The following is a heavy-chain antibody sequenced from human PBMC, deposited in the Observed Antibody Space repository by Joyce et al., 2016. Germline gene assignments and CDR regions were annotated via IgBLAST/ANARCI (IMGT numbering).Heavy chain of an antibody. D-gene: IGHD6-13*01. Sequence: QVQLQESGPGLVKPSETLSLTCTVSGASISSYYWSWIRQPPGKGMEWIGYIYYSGSINYNPSLKSRVTISVDTSKNQCSLKLSSVTAADTAVYYCARTSSSWYHFDYWGQGTLVTVSS. CDR2: IYYSGSI. V-gene: IGHV4-59*01. J-gene: IGHJ4*02. CDR1: GASISSYY. CDR3: ARTSSSWYHFDY.